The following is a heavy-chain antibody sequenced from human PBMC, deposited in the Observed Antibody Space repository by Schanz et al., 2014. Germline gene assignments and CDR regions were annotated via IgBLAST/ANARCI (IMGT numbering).Heavy chain of an antibody. Sequence: QVQLVESGGGVVQPGRSLRLSCAASGFTFSGYGMHWVRQAPGKGLEWVAIISYDGRHKNYADSVKGRFTISRDNSKNTLHLQINSLRVEDTAVYYCAKDDTQVNGMDVWGQGTTVTVSS. CDR2: ISYDGRHK. J-gene: IGHJ6*02. CDR1: GFTFSGYG. CDR3: AKDDTQVNGMDV. V-gene: IGHV3-30*18.